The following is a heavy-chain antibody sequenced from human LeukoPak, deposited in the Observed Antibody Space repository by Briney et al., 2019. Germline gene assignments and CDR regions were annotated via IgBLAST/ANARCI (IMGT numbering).Heavy chain of an antibody. D-gene: IGHD3-3*01. J-gene: IGHJ4*02. CDR2: IYYSGST. V-gene: IGHV4-30-4*01. CDR1: GGSISSGDYY. CDR3: ARVGGYDFWSGYYTDSGGYYFDY. Sequence: SETLSLTCTVSGGSISSGDYYWSWIRQPPGKGLEWIGYIYYSGSTYYNPSLKSRVTISVDTSKNQFSPKLSSVTAADTAVYYCARVGGYDFWSGYYTDSGGYYFDYWGQGTLVTVSS.